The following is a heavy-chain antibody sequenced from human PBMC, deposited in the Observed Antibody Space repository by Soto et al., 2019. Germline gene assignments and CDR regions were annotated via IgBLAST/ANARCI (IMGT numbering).Heavy chain of an antibody. J-gene: IGHJ6*04. CDR2: IYWNDDK. V-gene: IGHV2-5*01. Sequence: SGPTLVNPTHTLTLTCTFSGFSLSTSGVGVGWIRQPPGKALEWLALIYWNDDKRYSPSLKSRLTITKDTSKNQVVLTMTNMDPVDTATYYCAQRYSSSSDYYYYYGMDVWGKGTTVTVSS. D-gene: IGHD6-6*01. CDR1: GFSLSTSGVG. CDR3: AQRYSSSSDYYYYYGMDV.